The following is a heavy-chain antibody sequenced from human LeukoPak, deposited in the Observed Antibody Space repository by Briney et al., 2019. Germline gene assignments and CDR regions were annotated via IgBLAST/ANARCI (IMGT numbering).Heavy chain of an antibody. CDR3: ATETYVYCTTTSCPDAFDV. J-gene: IGHJ3*01. Sequence: GGSLRLSCAASGFTFSHYGMHWVRQAPGKGLEWVTFIRDDASDKYYADSVKGRFTISRDNSKNTLFLQMNSLRSEDTAVYYCATETYVYCTTTSCPDAFDVWGQGTMVTVSS. V-gene: IGHV3-30*02. CDR2: IRDDASDK. CDR1: GFTFSHYG. D-gene: IGHD2-2*01.